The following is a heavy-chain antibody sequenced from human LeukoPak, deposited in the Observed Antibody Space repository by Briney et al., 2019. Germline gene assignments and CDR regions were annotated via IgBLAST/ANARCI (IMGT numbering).Heavy chain of an antibody. CDR3: ARSGQPGWQTAMVD. Sequence: ASVKVSCKXSGYTFTGNYMHWVRQAPRQGLEWMGRINPNSGGTNYSQKFQGRVTMTRDTSISTAYMELSRLRSDDTAVYYCARSGQPGWQTAMVDWGQGTLVTVSS. CDR1: GYTFTGNY. D-gene: IGHD5-18*01. J-gene: IGHJ4*02. V-gene: IGHV1-2*06. CDR2: INPNSGGT.